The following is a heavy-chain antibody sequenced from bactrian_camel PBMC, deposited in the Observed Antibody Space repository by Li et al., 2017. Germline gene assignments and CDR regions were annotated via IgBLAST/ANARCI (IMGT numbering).Heavy chain of an antibody. Sequence: VQLVESGGDSVQAGGSLRLSCVATGYTPSSYYMAWFRQAPGKEREGVAAIYTGDARTVYYADSVKGRFTISPDNEKNTVYLQMTSLKPEDTAMYTCAAEFAEFCKGMVVGPSTRAYWGQGTQV. V-gene: IGHV3S40*01. J-gene: IGHJ4*01. CDR2: IYTGDART. CDR3: AAEFAEFCKGMVVGPSTRAY. D-gene: IGHD2*01. CDR1: GYTPSSYY.